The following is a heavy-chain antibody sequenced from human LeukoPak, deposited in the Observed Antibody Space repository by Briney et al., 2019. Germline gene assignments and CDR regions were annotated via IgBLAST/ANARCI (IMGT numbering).Heavy chain of an antibody. D-gene: IGHD3-22*01. CDR2: ISGSGGST. J-gene: IGHJ4*02. V-gene: IGHV3-23*01. CDR1: GFTFSSYA. Sequence: GGSLRLSCAASGFTFSSYAMSWVRQAPGKGLEWVSAISGSGGSTYYADSVKGRFTISRDNSKNTLYLQMNSERAEDTAIYYCEKDALLGYDSRGYYSSREYWGQGTLVTVSS. CDR3: EKDALLGYDSRGYYSSREY.